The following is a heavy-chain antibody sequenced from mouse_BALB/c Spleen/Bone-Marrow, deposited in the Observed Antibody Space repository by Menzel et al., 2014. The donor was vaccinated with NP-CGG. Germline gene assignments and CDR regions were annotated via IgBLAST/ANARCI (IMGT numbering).Heavy chain of an antibody. V-gene: IGHV1-7*01. CDR1: GYIFTNYW. CDR2: INPNTGYT. CDR3: ARREDSSVYAFAY. J-gene: IGHJ3*01. D-gene: IGHD3-2*01. Sequence: QVQIQQSGAELAKPGASVKMSCKASGYIFTNYWMHWVKQRPGQGLEWLGYINPNTGYTEYNQKFKDKATVTADKSSSTAYMQLNSLKSEDSAVYYCARREDSSVYAFAYWGQGTLVTVSA.